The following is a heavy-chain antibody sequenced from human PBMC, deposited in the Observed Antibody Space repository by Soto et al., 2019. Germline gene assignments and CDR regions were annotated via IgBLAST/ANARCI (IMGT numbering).Heavy chain of an antibody. CDR3: ARATGSNHPFDY. CDR2: ISTDGSST. D-gene: IGHD2-2*01. Sequence: EVQLVESGGGLVQPGGSLRLSCAATGFTFSTYWMHWVRQGPGKGLVWVSRISTDGSSTTYADSVKGRVTISRDNAKNTLYRQMNSLRAEDTAVYYCARATGSNHPFDYWGQGSLVTVSS. J-gene: IGHJ4*02. CDR1: GFTFSTYW. V-gene: IGHV3-74*01.